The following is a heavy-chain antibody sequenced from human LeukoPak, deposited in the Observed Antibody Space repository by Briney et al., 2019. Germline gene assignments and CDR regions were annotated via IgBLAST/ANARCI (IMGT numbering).Heavy chain of an antibody. CDR1: GGSISSYY. CDR2: IYYSGST. J-gene: IGHJ4*02. D-gene: IGHD4-17*01. CDR3: ARHRVGDYVLIDY. V-gene: IGHV4-59*08. Sequence: SETLSLTCTVSGGSISSYYWSWIRQPPGKGLEWIGYIYYSGSTNYNPSLESRVTISIGTSKNQFSLKLSSVTAADTAVYYFARHRVGDYVLIDYWGQGTLVTVSS.